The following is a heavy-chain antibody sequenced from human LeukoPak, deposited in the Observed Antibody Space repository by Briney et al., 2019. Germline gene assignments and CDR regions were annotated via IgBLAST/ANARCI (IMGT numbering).Heavy chain of an antibody. D-gene: IGHD1-26*01. Sequence: GGSLRLSCAASGFTFDDYGMSWVRQAPGKGLEWVSGINWNGGSTGYADSVKGRFTISRDNAKSSLYLQMNSLRAEDTALYYCARAKWTLEAFDIWGQGTMVTVSS. J-gene: IGHJ3*02. V-gene: IGHV3-20*04. CDR2: INWNGGST. CDR1: GFTFDDYG. CDR3: ARAKWTLEAFDI.